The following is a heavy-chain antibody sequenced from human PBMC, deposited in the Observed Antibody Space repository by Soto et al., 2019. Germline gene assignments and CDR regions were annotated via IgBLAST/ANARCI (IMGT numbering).Heavy chain of an antibody. V-gene: IGHV3-30-3*01. CDR1: GFTFSSYA. Sequence: QVQLVESGGGVVQPGRSLRLSCAASGFTFSSYAMHWVRQAPGKGLEWVAVISYDGSNKYYADSVKGRFTISRDNSKNKMYLQMNSMRAEDTAVYYYASNWVAAFDYWGQGTLVTVSS. J-gene: IGHJ4*02. CDR2: ISYDGSNK. D-gene: IGHD1-1*01. CDR3: ASNWVAAFDY.